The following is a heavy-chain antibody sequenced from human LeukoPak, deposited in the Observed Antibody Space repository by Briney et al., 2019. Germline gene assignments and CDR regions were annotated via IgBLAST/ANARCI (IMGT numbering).Heavy chain of an antibody. CDR1: GGSISSSSYY. V-gene: IGHV4-39*01. D-gene: IGHD3-3*01. CDR3: ARHVPYDFWSGYYFGYFDY. Sequence: SETLSLTCTVSGGSISSSSYYWGWIRQPPGKGLERIGSIYYSGSTYYNPSLKSRVTISVDTSKNQFSLKLSSVTAADTAVYYCARHVPYDFWSGYYFGYFDYWGQGTLVTVSS. CDR2: IYYSGST. J-gene: IGHJ4*02.